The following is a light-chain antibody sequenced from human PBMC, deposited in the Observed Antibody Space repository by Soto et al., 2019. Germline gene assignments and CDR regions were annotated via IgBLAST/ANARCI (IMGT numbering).Light chain of an antibody. Sequence: EVVMTQSPATLSVSPGERVTLSCRASQTISTNLAWYQQRPGQAPRLLIKDASTRATGVPARFSGSGSGTEFTLTISSLESEDFAVYNCQQYHSWPPLTFGGGTKVEVK. V-gene: IGKV3-15*01. CDR2: DAS. CDR1: QTISTN. CDR3: QQYHSWPPLT. J-gene: IGKJ4*01.